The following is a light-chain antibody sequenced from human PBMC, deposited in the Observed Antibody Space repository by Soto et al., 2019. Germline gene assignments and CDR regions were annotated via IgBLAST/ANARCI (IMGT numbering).Light chain of an antibody. CDR2: EVS. CDR3: SSYTTSSTVV. V-gene: IGLV2-14*03. Sequence: QSALTHPASVFGSPGQSITISCTGTSSDVGGYNFVSWYQQHPGKAPKLMIYEVSNRPSGVSNRFSGSKSGNTASLTISGLQPEDEADYYCSSYTTSSTVVFGTGTKV. CDR1: SSDVGGYNF. J-gene: IGLJ1*01.